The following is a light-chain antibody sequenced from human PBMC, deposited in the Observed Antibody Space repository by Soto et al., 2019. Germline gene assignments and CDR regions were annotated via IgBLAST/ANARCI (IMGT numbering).Light chain of an antibody. Sequence: EIVLTQSPGTLSLSPGERANLSCRASQSVSSSYLAWYQQKPGQAPRLLIYGASSRATGIPDRFSGSGSGTDFTLTISRLEPEDFAVYYCHQYGSLYTFGQGTNVEIK. CDR3: HQYGSLYT. CDR1: QSVSSSY. J-gene: IGKJ2*01. CDR2: GAS. V-gene: IGKV3-20*01.